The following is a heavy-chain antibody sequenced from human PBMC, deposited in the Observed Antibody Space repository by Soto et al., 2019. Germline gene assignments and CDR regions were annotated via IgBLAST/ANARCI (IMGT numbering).Heavy chain of an antibody. J-gene: IGHJ4*02. V-gene: IGHV4-34*01. CDR3: ARAGLGGWIQLWYTPFDY. CDR2: INHSGST. D-gene: IGHD5-18*01. Sequence: PSETLSLTCTVSGGSISSYYWSWIRQPPGKGLEWIGEINHSGSTNYNPSLKSRVTISVDTSKNQFSLKLSSVTAADTAVYYCARAGLGGWIQLWYTPFDYWGQGTQVTVSS. CDR1: GGSISSYY.